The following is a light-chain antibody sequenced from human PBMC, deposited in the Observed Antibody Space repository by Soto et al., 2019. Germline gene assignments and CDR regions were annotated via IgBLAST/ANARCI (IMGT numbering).Light chain of an antibody. CDR2: AAS. V-gene: IGKV1-9*01. CDR3: QQLYIFPLT. CDR1: PGISSF. J-gene: IGKJ5*01. Sequence: DIHLTQSPSFLSASVVDRVTITCRASPGISSFLAWYQQKPGKAPNLLMYAASTLQSGVPSRFSGGESGTEYTLTISSLQPEDSATYYCQQLYIFPLTFGQGTRLEIK.